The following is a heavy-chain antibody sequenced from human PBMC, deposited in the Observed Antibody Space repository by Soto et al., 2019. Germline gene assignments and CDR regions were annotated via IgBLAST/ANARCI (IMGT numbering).Heavy chain of an antibody. D-gene: IGHD6-13*01. Sequence: ASVKVSCKASGYTFTSYAMHWVRQAPGQRLEWMGWINAGNGNTKYSQKFQGRVTITRDTSASTAYMELSSLRSEDTAVYYCAGGAAAGDYYYSMDVWGQGTTVTVSS. V-gene: IGHV1-3*01. CDR2: INAGNGNT. J-gene: IGHJ6*02. CDR1: GYTFTSYA. CDR3: AGGAAAGDYYYSMDV.